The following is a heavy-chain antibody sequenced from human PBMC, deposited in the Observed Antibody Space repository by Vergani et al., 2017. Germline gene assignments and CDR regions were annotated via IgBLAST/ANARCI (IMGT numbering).Heavy chain of an antibody. V-gene: IGHV3-30*01. CDR1: GFTFSSYA. J-gene: IGHJ4*02. D-gene: IGHD6-13*01. CDR2: ISSDGSNK. Sequence: QVRLVESGGGVVQPGRSLRLPCAASGFTFSSYAMHWVRQAPGQGLEWVAVISSDGSNKYYADSVKGRFTISRDNSKNTLYLQMNSLRAEDTAVYYCARVKGCKQQLVRTIGGTCYFDDWGQGTLVTVSS. CDR3: ARVKGCKQQLVRTIGGTCYFDD.